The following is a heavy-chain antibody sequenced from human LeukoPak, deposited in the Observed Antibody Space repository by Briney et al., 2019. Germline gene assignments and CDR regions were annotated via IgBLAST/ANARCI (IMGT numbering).Heavy chain of an antibody. D-gene: IGHD3-16*02. J-gene: IGHJ3*02. V-gene: IGHV3-21*01. CDR3: ARAEITFGGVIVSGNAFDI. CDR2: ISSSSSYI. Sequence: GGSLRLSCAASGFTFSSYSMNWVRQAPGKGLEWVSSISSSSSYIYYADSVKGRFTISRDNAKNSPYLQMNSLRAEDTAVYYCARAEITFGGVIVSGNAFDIWGQGTMVTVSS. CDR1: GFTFSSYS.